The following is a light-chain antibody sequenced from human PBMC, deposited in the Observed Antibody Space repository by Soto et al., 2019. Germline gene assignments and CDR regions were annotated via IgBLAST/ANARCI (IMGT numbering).Light chain of an antibody. V-gene: IGKV3-20*01. CDR2: GAS. Sequence: EIVLTQSPGTLSLSPGERATLSCRASQSVSSNLAWYQQKPGQAPRLLISGASSRASGIPDRFSGSGSGTDFTLTISRLDPEDFAVYSCQQYGGSPTFGQGTKVDIK. CDR1: QSVSSN. J-gene: IGKJ1*01. CDR3: QQYGGSPT.